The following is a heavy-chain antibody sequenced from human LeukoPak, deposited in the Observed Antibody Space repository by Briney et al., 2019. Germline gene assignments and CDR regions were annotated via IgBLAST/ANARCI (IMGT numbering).Heavy chain of an antibody. D-gene: IGHD3-10*01. J-gene: IGHJ4*02. CDR1: GFTFSSYA. CDR3: ARETLLWFGESHGGPDY. Sequence: GGSLRLSCAASGFTFSSYAMHWVRQAPGKGLEWVAVISYDGSNKYYADSVKGRFTISRDNSKNTLYLQMNSLRAEDTAVYYCARETLLWFGESHGGPDYWGQGTLVTVSS. V-gene: IGHV3-30-3*01. CDR2: ISYDGSNK.